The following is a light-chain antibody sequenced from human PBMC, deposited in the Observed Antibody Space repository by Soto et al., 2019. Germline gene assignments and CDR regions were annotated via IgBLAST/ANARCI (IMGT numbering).Light chain of an antibody. Sequence: QSALTQPASVSGSPGQSITVSCTGAASDVGGYNFVSWYQQHPGKAPNLLIYDVSHRPSGVSDRSAGAKSDNVASLTISGLQAEDEAEYFGSAYVTRSPVVFGGGTKLTVL. J-gene: IGLJ2*01. V-gene: IGLV2-14*03. CDR1: ASDVGGYNF. CDR3: SAYVTRSPVV. CDR2: DVS.